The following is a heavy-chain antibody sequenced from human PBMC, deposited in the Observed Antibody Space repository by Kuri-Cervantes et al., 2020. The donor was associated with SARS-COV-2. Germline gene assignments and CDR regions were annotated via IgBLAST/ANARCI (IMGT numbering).Heavy chain of an antibody. D-gene: IGHD2/OR15-2a*01. CDR1: GFTFSSYA. CDR2: ISRSTSSI. Sequence: GGSLRLSCAASGFTFSSYAMSWVRQAPGKGLEWVSAISRSTSSIYYADSVKGRFTISRDNAKNSLYLQMNSLRAEDTAVYYCARETRRTGLSYWGQGTLVTVSS. V-gene: IGHV3-21*04. J-gene: IGHJ4*02. CDR3: ARETRRTGLSY.